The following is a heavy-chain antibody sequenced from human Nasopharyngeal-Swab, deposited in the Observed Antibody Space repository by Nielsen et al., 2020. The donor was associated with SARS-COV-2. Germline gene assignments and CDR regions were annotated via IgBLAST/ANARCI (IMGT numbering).Heavy chain of an antibody. J-gene: IGHJ6*02. CDR3: ARRITMVQGVIAVPIYYYYGMDV. D-gene: IGHD3-10*01. CDR2: ISSSSSYI. Sequence: WIRQPPGKGLEWVSSISSSSSYIYYADSVKGRFTISRDNAKNSLYLQTNSLRAEDTAVYYCARRITMVQGVIAVPIYYYYGMDVWGQGTTVTVSS. V-gene: IGHV3-21*01.